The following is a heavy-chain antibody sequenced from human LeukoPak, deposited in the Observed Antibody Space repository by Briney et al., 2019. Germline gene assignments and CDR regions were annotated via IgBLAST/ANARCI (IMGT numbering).Heavy chain of an antibody. V-gene: IGHV1-2*06. D-gene: IGHD6-13*01. CDR2: INPNSGGT. CDR3: ARRIAAAGHFDY. J-gene: IGHJ4*02. Sequence: KVSCKASGYTFTGYYLYWVRQAPGQGLEWMGRINPNSGGTNYAQKFQGGVTMTRDTSISTAYMELSSLRSDDTAVFYCARRIAAAGHFDYWGQGTLVTVPS. CDR1: GYTFTGYY.